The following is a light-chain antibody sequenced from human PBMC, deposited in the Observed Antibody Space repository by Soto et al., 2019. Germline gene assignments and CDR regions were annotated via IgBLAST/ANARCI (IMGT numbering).Light chain of an antibody. CDR2: AAS. CDR3: QQAYGAPPT. J-gene: IGKJ1*01. Sequence: DIQMTQSPSSLSASVGDRVTITCRASQSINRFLNWYQQKPGKAPKLLIYAASSLQSGVPSRFSGSGSGTDFTLTISSLQPEDFATYYCQQAYGAPPTFGQGTKVDIK. CDR1: QSINRF. V-gene: IGKV1-39*01.